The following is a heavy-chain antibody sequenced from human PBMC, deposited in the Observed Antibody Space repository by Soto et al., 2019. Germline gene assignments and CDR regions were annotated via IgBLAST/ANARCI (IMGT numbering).Heavy chain of an antibody. CDR1: GFKFSDYW. V-gene: IGHV3-7*03. Sequence: HPGGSLRLSCAASGFKFSDYWMSWVRQAPGKGLEWVGNIKHDTSEAHYADSVKGRFTITRDNIKNFLFLQMNGLRSDDTASYYFAREGRRFSGPYSPSRFDYWGLGTLVTVSS. CDR3: AREGRRFSGPYSPSRFDY. CDR2: IKHDTSEA. J-gene: IGHJ4*02. D-gene: IGHD3-10*01.